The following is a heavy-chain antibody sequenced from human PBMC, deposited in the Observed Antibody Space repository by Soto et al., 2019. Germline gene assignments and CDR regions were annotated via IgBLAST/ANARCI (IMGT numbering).Heavy chain of an antibody. CDR3: ARAMGYSNGRTPDTNWFDP. Sequence: QVQLVQSGAEVKKPGASVKVSCKASGYTFTSYGISWVRQAPGQGLEWMGWISAYNGNTNYAQKLQGRVTMTTDTAPNTDYMELSRLRSDDTAVYYCARAMGYSNGRTPDTNWFDPWGQGTLVTVSS. CDR2: ISAYNGNT. V-gene: IGHV1-18*01. D-gene: IGHD6-19*01. J-gene: IGHJ5*02. CDR1: GYTFTSYG.